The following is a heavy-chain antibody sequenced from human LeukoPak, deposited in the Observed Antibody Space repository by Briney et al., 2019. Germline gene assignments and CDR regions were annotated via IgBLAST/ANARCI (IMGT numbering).Heavy chain of an antibody. Sequence: SETLSLTCAVSGGSVSSSNWWSWVRQPPGKGLEWIGEIYHSGSTNYNPSLKSRVTISVDKSKNQFSLKLSSVTAADTAVYYCARRGYGSGSYSDYWGQGTLVTVSS. CDR2: IYHSGST. J-gene: IGHJ4*02. CDR3: ARRGYGSGSYSDY. V-gene: IGHV4-4*02. D-gene: IGHD3-10*01. CDR1: GGSVSSSNW.